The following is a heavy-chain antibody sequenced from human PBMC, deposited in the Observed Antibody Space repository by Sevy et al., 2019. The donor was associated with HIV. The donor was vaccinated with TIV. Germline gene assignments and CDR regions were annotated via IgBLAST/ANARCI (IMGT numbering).Heavy chain of an antibody. D-gene: IGHD3-22*01. Sequence: GGSLRLSCAASAFSFSSYAMNWVRQAPGKGLEWVAAISGSGGSTYYADSVTGPFTIYRDNSKNTLYLQMNRLRAEDTAVYYCAKDQTYSIGPPACFDGWGQGTLVTVSS. CDR1: AFSFSSYA. J-gene: IGHJ4*02. CDR2: ISGSGGST. V-gene: IGHV3-23*01. CDR3: AKDQTYSIGPPACFDG.